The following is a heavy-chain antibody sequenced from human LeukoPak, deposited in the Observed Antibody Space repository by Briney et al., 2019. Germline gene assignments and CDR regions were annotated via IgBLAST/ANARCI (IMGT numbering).Heavy chain of an antibody. Sequence: PGGSLRLSCAASGFTFSDYYMSWVRQAPGKGLEWVSYISSSGSTIHYADSVKGRFTISRDNAKNSLYLQMNSLRAEDTAVYYCARDSTTTGSYFDYWGQGTLVTVSS. CDR1: GFTFSDYY. CDR3: ARDSTTTGSYFDY. CDR2: ISSSGSTI. V-gene: IGHV3-11*01. D-gene: IGHD1-1*01. J-gene: IGHJ4*02.